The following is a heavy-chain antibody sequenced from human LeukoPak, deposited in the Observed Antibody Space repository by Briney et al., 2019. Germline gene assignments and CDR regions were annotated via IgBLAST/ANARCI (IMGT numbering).Heavy chain of an antibody. J-gene: IGHJ4*02. CDR1: GFTFSSYA. Sequence: GGSLRLSCAASGFTFSSYAMSWVRQAPGKGLESVSAISGSGGSTYYADSVKGRFTISRDNSKNTLYLQMNSLRAEDTAVYYCAKSFISWFGEPPDYWGQGTLVTVSS. V-gene: IGHV3-23*01. D-gene: IGHD3-10*01. CDR3: AKSFISWFGEPPDY. CDR2: ISGSGGST.